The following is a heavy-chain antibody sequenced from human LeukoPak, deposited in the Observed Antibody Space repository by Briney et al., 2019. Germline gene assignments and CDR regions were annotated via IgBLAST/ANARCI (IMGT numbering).Heavy chain of an antibody. J-gene: IGHJ4*02. CDR1: VFTFSRYA. CDR2: ISSDTPNK. D-gene: IGHD3-16*01. V-gene: IGHV3-21*01. CDR3: ARDLGGPDY. Sequence: GGSLRLSCATSVFTFSRYAMNWIRQAPGKGLEWVSFISSDTPNKNYADSVKGRFTISRDNAKNSVYLQLNSLRAEDTAMYYCARDLGGPDYWGQGTLVTVSS.